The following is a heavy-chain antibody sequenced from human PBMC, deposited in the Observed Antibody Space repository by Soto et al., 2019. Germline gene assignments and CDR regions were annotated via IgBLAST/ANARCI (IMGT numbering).Heavy chain of an antibody. V-gene: IGHV1-69*13. Sequence: ASVKVSCKASGGTFSSYAISWVRQAPGQGLEWMGGIIPIFGTANYAQKFQGRVTITADESTSTAYMELSSLRSEDTAVYYCASSDIVATDDYNWFDPWGQGTLVTVSS. CDR1: GGTFSSYA. D-gene: IGHD5-12*01. CDR3: ASSDIVATDDYNWFDP. J-gene: IGHJ5*02. CDR2: IIPIFGTA.